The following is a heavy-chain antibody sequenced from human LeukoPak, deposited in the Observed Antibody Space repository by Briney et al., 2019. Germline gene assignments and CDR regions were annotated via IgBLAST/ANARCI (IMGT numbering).Heavy chain of an antibody. V-gene: IGHV4-59*08. CDR3: ARRRGWKQQLVYFDY. CDR2: LFHSGTR. D-gene: IGHD6-13*01. J-gene: IGHJ4*02. Sequence: SETLSLTCTVSGGSITSYYWSWIRHRPGKGLEWIGYLFHSGTRRYNPSHKSRVTISADTTKNQIFLTLNSTTAADTAVYYCARRRGWKQQLVYFDYWGQGTLATVSS. CDR1: GGSITSYY.